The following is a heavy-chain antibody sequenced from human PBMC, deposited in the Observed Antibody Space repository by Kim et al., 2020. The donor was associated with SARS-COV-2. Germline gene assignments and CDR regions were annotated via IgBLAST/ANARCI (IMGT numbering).Heavy chain of an antibody. CDR1: GGSISSYY. J-gene: IGHJ4*02. D-gene: IGHD6-19*01. Sequence: SETLSLTCTVSGGSISSYYWSWIRQPPGKGLEWIGYIYYSGSTNYNPSLKSRVTISVDTSKNQFSLKLSSVTAADTAVYYCAREGLTGYSSGWFGAFDYWGQGTLVTVSS. V-gene: IGHV4-59*01. CDR3: AREGLTGYSSGWFGAFDY. CDR2: IYYSGST.